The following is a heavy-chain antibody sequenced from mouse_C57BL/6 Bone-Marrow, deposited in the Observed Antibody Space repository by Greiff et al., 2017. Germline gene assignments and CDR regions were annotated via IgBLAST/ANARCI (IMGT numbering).Heavy chain of an antibody. CDR3: ARGYYGSSVFAY. J-gene: IGHJ3*01. CDR2: ILPGSGST. D-gene: IGHD1-1*01. V-gene: IGHV1-9*01. CDR1: GYTFTGYW. Sequence: VQLQQSGAELMKPGASVKLSCKATGYTFTGYWIEWVKQRPGHGLEWIGEILPGSGSTNYNEKFKGKATFTADPSSNTAYMQLSRLTTEDSAIYYCARGYYGSSVFAYWGQGTLVTVSA.